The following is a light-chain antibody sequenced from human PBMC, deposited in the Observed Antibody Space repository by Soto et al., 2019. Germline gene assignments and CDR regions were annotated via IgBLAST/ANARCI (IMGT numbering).Light chain of an antibody. CDR2: GAS. J-gene: IGKJ4*01. CDR1: QSVTSSY. V-gene: IGKV3-20*01. Sequence: EIVLTQSPGTLSLSPGERATLSCRASQSVTSSYLAWYQQKPGQAPRLLIYGASSRATGIPDRFSGSGSGTDFTLTISRLEPQDFAMYYCHQYGSSPLTFGRGTKVEIK. CDR3: HQYGSSPLT.